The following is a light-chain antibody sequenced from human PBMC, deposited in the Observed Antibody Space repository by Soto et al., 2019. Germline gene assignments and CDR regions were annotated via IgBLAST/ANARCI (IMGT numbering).Light chain of an antibody. CDR2: GAS. J-gene: IGKJ4*01. Sequence: EIVMTQSPATLSVSPGERVTLSCRASQSVGIRVAWYQQRPGQAPRLLIYGASMRDTGIPARFSGSGSGTEFTLTISSLQSEDFAVYYCQQYDNWPPLTFGGGTKVEIK. CDR3: QQYDNWPPLT. V-gene: IGKV3-15*01. CDR1: QSVGIR.